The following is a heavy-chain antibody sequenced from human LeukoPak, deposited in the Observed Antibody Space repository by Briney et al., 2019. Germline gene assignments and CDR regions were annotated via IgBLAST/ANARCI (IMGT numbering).Heavy chain of an antibody. J-gene: IGHJ6*02. CDR3: AKNYESGRGVPYGMDV. Sequence: RGSLRLSCAASGFTFSSYAMRWVRQAPGKGLEWVSAFGSGSEGTTIYADSVKGRFTTSRDNSKNTLYLQMSSLRGEDTAVYYCAKNYESGRGVPYGMDVWGQGTTVTVSS. CDR1: GFTFSSYA. V-gene: IGHV3-23*01. D-gene: IGHD3-10*01. CDR2: FGSGSEGTT.